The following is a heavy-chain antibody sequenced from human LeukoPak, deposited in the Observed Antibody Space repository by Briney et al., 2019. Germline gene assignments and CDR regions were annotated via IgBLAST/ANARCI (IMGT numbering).Heavy chain of an antibody. CDR2: IYHSGST. D-gene: IGHD2-15*01. J-gene: IGHJ4*02. CDR3: ARRMPFDY. CDR1: GGSISSGGYS. V-gene: IGHV4-30-2*01. Sequence: PSETLSLTCAVSGGSISSGGYSWSWIRQPPGKGLEWIGYIYHSGSTYYNPSLKSRVTISVDRSKNQFSLKLSSVTAADTAVYYCARRMPFDYWGQGTLVTVSS.